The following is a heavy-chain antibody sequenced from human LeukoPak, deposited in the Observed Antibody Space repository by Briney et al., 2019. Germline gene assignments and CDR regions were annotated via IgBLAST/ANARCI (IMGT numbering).Heavy chain of an antibody. J-gene: IGHJ4*02. CDR1: GASISSYY. V-gene: IGHV4-59*01. CDR3: ARDTGSDPNRVVQFDH. D-gene: IGHD3-3*01. Sequence: PSETLSLTCSVSGASISSYYWGWVRQPPGKGLEWIGNIYYRGRSNYNPSLKSRVTISVDTSKNQFSLKLSSVTAADTAVYYCARDTGSDPNRVVQFDHWGLGTLVTVSS. CDR2: IYYRGRS.